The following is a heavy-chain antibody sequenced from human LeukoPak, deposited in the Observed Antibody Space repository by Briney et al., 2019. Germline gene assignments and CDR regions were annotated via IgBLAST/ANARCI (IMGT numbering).Heavy chain of an antibody. D-gene: IGHD5-18*01. CDR3: ARSRSGYSYEHGAFEI. Sequence: SETLSLTCTVSGGSISSYYWSWIRQPPGKGLEWIGYIYYSGSTTYNPSLRSRITISVDTSRNQFSLKLTSVTAADTAVYYCARSRSGYSYEHGAFEIWGQGTMVTVSS. J-gene: IGHJ3*02. CDR2: IYYSGST. V-gene: IGHV4-59*01. CDR1: GGSISSYY.